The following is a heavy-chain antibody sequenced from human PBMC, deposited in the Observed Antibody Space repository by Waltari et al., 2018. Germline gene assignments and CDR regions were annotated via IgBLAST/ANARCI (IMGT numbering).Heavy chain of an antibody. CDR1: GFHFDDYA. V-gene: IGHV3-9*01. D-gene: IGHD6-19*01. CDR3: AKGVQWLVSYYFDY. J-gene: IGHJ4*02. Sequence: EVQLVESGGGWVQPGRSLRLSCAASGFHFDDYAMHWVLQAPGKGLEWVSGISWNSGSIGYADSVKGRFTISRDNAKNSLYLQMNSLRAEDTALYYCAKGVQWLVSYYFDYWGQGTLVTVSS. CDR2: ISWNSGSI.